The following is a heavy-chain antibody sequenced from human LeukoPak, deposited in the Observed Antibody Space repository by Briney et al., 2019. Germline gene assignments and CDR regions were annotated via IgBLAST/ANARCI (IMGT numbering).Heavy chain of an antibody. Sequence: GASVKVSYKASGGTFSSYAISWVRQAPGQGLEWMGGVIPIFGTANYAQKFQGRVTITADESTSTAYMELSSLRSEDTAVYYCARDGVNNWNYVFYGMDVWGQGTTVTVSS. D-gene: IGHD1-7*01. CDR1: GGTFSSYA. CDR2: VIPIFGTA. CDR3: ARDGVNNWNYVFYGMDV. J-gene: IGHJ6*02. V-gene: IGHV1-69*13.